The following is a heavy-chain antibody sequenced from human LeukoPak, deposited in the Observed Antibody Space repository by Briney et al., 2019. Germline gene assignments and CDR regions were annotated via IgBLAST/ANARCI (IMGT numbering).Heavy chain of an antibody. V-gene: IGHV5-10-1*01. CDR2: IDPSDSYS. CDR1: GYSFTSYW. Sequence: GESLKISCKGSGYSFTSYWISWVRQMPGKGLEWMGRIDPSDSYSNNSPSFQGHVTISADKSINTAYLQWSSLKASDTAMYYCARGRGGFVYWGQGTLVTVSS. D-gene: IGHD3-16*01. CDR3: ARGRGGFVY. J-gene: IGHJ4*02.